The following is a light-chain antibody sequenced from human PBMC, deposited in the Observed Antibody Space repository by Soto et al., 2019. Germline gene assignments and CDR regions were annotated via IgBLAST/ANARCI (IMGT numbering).Light chain of an antibody. CDR2: EVS. J-gene: IGLJ1*01. CDR3: SSFTTSSTLV. V-gene: IGLV2-14*01. CDR1: SSDVGGYNY. Sequence: QSALTQPASVSGSPGQSITFSCTGTSSDVGGYNYVSWYQQYPGKAPKLMIYEVSNRPSGVSSRFSGSKSGSTASLTISGLQAEDEGDYYCSSFTTSSTLVFGTGTKLTVL.